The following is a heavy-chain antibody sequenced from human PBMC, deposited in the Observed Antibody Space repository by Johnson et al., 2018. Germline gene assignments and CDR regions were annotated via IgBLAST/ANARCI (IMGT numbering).Heavy chain of an antibody. Sequence: VQLVQSGGGLVEPGRSLRLSCAASGFSFGDYAMSWFRQAPGKGLEWVGFIRTKAYGGSTDYAASVKGRFTISRDESKSIVHLQMNSLKTEDTAVYYCTCKFWGGLPDAFDVWGQGTMVTVSS. J-gene: IGHJ3*01. D-gene: IGHD3-16*01. CDR1: GFSFGDYA. V-gene: IGHV3-49*03. CDR3: TCKFWGGLPDAFDV. CDR2: IRTKAYGGST.